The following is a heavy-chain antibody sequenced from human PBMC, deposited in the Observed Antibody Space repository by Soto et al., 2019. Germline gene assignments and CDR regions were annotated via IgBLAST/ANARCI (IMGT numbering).Heavy chain of an antibody. CDR3: ARPRRELPSYYYYYYMDV. CDR2: INHSGST. V-gene: IGHV4-34*01. CDR1: GGSFSGYY. D-gene: IGHD3-10*01. J-gene: IGHJ6*03. Sequence: SETLSLTCAVYGGSFSGYYWSWIRQPPGKGLEWIGEINHSGSTNYNPSLKSRVTISVDTSKNQFSLKLSSVTAADTAVYYCARPRRELPSYYYYYYMDVWGKGTTVTVSS.